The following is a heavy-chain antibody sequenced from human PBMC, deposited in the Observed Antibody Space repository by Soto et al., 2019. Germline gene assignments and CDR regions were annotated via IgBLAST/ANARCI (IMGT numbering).Heavy chain of an antibody. D-gene: IGHD2-2*01. V-gene: IGHV3-23*01. CDR1: GFTFSSYA. CDR2: ISGSGGST. J-gene: IGHJ4*02. Sequence: GGSLRLSCAASGFTFSSYAMSWVRQAPGKGLEWVSAISGSGGSTYYADSVKGRFTISRDNSKNTLYLQMNSLRTEDTAVYYCPKNLRYQLRPFDYWGQGTLVTVSS. CDR3: PKNLRYQLRPFDY.